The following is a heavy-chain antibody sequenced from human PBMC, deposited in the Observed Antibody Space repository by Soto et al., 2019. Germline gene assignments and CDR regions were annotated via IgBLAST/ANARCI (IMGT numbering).Heavy chain of an antibody. J-gene: IGHJ4*02. CDR2: IYYSGST. Sequence: PSETLSLTCTVSGGSISDFYWSWIRQPPGKGLEWIGYIYYSGSTNYNPSLKSRVTISVDTSKNQFSLNLRSMSPAYTAVYYCARVGGLAARTFDYWGPGPLVTASS. D-gene: IGHD6-6*01. CDR3: ARVGGLAARTFDY. CDR1: GGSISDFY. V-gene: IGHV4-59*01.